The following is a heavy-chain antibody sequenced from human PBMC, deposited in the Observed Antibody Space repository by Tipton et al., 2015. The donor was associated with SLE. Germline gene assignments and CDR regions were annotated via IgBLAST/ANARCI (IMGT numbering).Heavy chain of an antibody. CDR2: INPSGGGT. J-gene: IGHJ4*02. Sequence: QLVQSGAEVKKPGASVKVSCKASGNTVTSSYMHWVRQAPGQGLEWMGIINPSGGGTSYAQKFQDRVTMTRDTSTSTVYMDLRSLRSDDTAVYYCARESTIFGVVIDYWGQGTLVTVSS. D-gene: IGHD3-3*01. V-gene: IGHV1-46*01. CDR1: GNTVTSSY. CDR3: ARESTIFGVVIDY.